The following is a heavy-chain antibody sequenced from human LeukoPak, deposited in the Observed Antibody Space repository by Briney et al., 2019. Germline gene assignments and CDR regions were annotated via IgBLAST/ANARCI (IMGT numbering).Heavy chain of an antibody. CDR3: ARGFGFWSGYYRHFDY. V-gene: IGHV3-7*01. CDR1: GFTFSSYW. D-gene: IGHD3-3*01. Sequence: PGGSLRLSCAASGFTFSSYWMSWVRQAPGKGLEWVANIKQDGSEKYYVDSVKGRFTISRDNAKNSLYLQMNSLRAEDTAVYCCARGFGFWSGYYRHFDYWGQGTLVTVSS. CDR2: IKQDGSEK. J-gene: IGHJ4*02.